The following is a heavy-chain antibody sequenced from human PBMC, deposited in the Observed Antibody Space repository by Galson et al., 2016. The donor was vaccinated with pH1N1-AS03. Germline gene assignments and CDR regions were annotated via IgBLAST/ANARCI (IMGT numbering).Heavy chain of an antibody. J-gene: IGHJ4*02. CDR1: GDTLSSYA. D-gene: IGHD2/OR15-2a*01. CDR2: ISPIFKTP. Sequence: SVKVSCKASGDTLSSYALTWVRQAPGQGLEWMGGISPIFKTPDYAQKFQGRVTITGGEFRNTAYMELSNLRSDDTAVYYCARGRARYSPLEYWGQGSLVTVSS. CDR3: ARGRARYSPLEY. V-gene: IGHV1-69*13.